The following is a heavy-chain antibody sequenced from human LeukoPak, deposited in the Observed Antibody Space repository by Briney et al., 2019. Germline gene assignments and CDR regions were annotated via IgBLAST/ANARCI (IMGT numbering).Heavy chain of an antibody. CDR2: IKSKTDDGTT. V-gene: IGHV3-15*01. Sequence: GGSLRLSCAASGFTFSNAWMSWVRQAPGKGLEWVGRIKSKTDDGTTDYAAPVKGRFTISRDDSKNTLYLQMNSLKTEDTAVYYCTTFGGVLEGYWGQGTLVTVSS. CDR3: TTFGGVLEGY. J-gene: IGHJ4*02. CDR1: GFTFSNAW. D-gene: IGHD3-16*01.